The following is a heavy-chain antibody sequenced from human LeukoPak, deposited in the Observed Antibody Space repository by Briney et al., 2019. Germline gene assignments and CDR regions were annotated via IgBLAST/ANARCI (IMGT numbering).Heavy chain of an antibody. CDR1: GGTFSSYA. J-gene: IGHJ3*02. CDR2: MNPNSGNT. CDR3: ARGSGDFAFDI. V-gene: IGHV1-8*02. Sequence: ASVKVSCKASGGTFSSYAISWVRQATGQGLEWMGWMNPNSGNTGYAQKFQGRVTMTRNTSITTAYMELSSLRSEDTAVYYCARGSGDFAFDIWGQGTMVTVSS. D-gene: IGHD7-27*01.